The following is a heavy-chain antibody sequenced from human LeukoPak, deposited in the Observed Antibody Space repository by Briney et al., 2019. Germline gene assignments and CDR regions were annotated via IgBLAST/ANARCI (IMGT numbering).Heavy chain of an antibody. CDR1: GGSISSSSYY. D-gene: IGHD6-6*01. CDR2: IYYSGST. J-gene: IGHJ4*02. V-gene: IGHV4-39*01. Sequence: SETLSLTCTVSGGSISSSSYYWGWIRQPPGKGLEWIGSIYYSGSTYYNPSLKSRVTISVDTSKNQFSLKLSSVTAADTAVYYCARQGYGSSSIAFDYWGQGTLVTVSS. CDR3: ARQGYGSSSIAFDY.